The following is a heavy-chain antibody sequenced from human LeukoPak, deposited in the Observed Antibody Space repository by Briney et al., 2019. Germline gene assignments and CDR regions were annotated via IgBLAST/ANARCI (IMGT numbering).Heavy chain of an antibody. Sequence: ASVKVSCKASGYTFSIYGFSWVRQAPGQGLEWMGWISVYNGNTNYAQKFQGRVTMTTDTSTSTAHMELRSLRSDDTAVYYCARVPRRGSGSYHYYYYYYMDVWGKGTTVTVSS. J-gene: IGHJ6*03. V-gene: IGHV1-18*01. CDR2: ISVYNGNT. CDR3: ARVPRRGSGSYHYYYYYYMDV. D-gene: IGHD3-10*01. CDR1: GYTFSIYG.